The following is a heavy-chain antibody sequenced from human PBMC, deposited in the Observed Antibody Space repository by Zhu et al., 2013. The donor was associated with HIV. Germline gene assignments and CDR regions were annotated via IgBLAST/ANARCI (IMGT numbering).Heavy chain of an antibody. Sequence: QVQLVQSGAEVKKPGASVKVSCKASGYTFTSYGISWVRQAPGQGLEWMGWISVYNGNTKYAQKLQGRVTMTTDTATSTTYMELRSLTSDDTAVYFCARDRGDQQLSWFDPWGQGTLGPPSPQ. V-gene: IGHV1-18*01. CDR3: ARDRGDQQLSWFDP. CDR1: GYTFTSYG. CDR2: ISVYNGNT. D-gene: IGHD2-2*01. J-gene: IGHJ5*02.